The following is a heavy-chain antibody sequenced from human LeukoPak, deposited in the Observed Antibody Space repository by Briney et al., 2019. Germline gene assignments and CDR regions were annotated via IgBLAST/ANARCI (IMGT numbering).Heavy chain of an antibody. D-gene: IGHD3-22*01. CDR3: ARGRYYYESSGYSYSDY. CDR1: EFTFSDYE. CDR2: ISSSATSI. V-gene: IGHV3-48*03. Sequence: PGGSLRLSCAASEFTFSDYEMTWVRQAPGKGLEWVSYISSSATSIYYADSVKGRFTISRDNSRSSLYLQMNSLRAEDTAVYYCARGRYYYESSGYSYSDYWGQGTLVTVSS. J-gene: IGHJ4*02.